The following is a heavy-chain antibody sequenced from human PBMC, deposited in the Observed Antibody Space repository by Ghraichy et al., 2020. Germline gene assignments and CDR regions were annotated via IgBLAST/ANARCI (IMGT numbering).Heavy chain of an antibody. Sequence: SETLSLTCTVSGGSISSYYWSWIRQPPGKGLEWIGYIYTSGSTNYNPSLKSRVTISVDTSKNQFSLKLSSVTAADTAVYYCARRARGYDSASPYYYYGMDVWGQGTTVTVSS. J-gene: IGHJ6*02. CDR3: ARRARGYDSASPYYYYGMDV. CDR2: IYTSGST. CDR1: GGSISSYY. V-gene: IGHV4-4*09. D-gene: IGHD5-12*01.